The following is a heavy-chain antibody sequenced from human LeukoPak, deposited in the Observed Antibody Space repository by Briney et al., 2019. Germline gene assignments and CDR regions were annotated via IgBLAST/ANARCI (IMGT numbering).Heavy chain of an antibody. J-gene: IGHJ6*04. Sequence: PSETLSLTCAVSGYSLSSGYYWGWIRQPPGKGLEWIGKIHHSGSTYYNPSLKSRVTISVDTSKNQFSLKLSSVTAADTAVYYCARALGIAAAGVYNYGMDVWGKGATVTVSS. CDR1: GYSLSSGYY. D-gene: IGHD6-13*01. CDR3: ARALGIAAAGVYNYGMDV. CDR2: IHHSGST. V-gene: IGHV4-38-2*01.